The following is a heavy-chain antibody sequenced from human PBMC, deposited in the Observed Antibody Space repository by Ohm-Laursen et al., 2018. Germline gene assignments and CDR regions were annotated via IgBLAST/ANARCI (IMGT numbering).Heavy chain of an antibody. D-gene: IGHD2-2*01. V-gene: IGHV3-11*01. J-gene: IGHJ6*02. CDR1: GFTFSAHY. CDR2: ITKTGRTI. CDR3: AKGANQYGGGLFYAMDV. Sequence: SLRLSCSASGFTFSAHYMSWVRQAPGQGLEWIAYITKTGRTIYYADSVRGRFTISRDNTANSMFLQMNSLRAEDTAVYYCAKGANQYGGGLFYAMDVWGQGTTVTVSS.